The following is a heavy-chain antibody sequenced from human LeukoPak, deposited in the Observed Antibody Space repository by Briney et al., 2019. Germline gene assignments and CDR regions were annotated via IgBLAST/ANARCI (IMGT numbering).Heavy chain of an antibody. CDR2: MNPNSGNT. CDR1: GYTFTSYD. V-gene: IGHV1-8*01. D-gene: IGHD3-9*01. Sequence: ASVKVSCKASGYTFTSYDINWVRQATGQGLEWMGSMNPNSGNTGYAQKFQGRVTMTRNTSISTAYMELSSLRSEDTAVYYCARGIGMLFDWPLDYYYYYGMDVWGQGTTVTVSS. J-gene: IGHJ6*02. CDR3: ARGIGMLFDWPLDYYYYYGMDV.